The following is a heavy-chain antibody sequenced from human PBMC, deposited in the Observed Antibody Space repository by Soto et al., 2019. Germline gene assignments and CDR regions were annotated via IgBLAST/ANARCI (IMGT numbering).Heavy chain of an antibody. V-gene: IGHV4-59*01. CDR2: VYSTGTT. CDR3: ARVSELVAPKDGKRAYFFAMDV. D-gene: IGHD6-6*01. J-gene: IGHJ6*02. Sequence: WTWIRQPPGKPLEWIGYVYSTGTTSYSPSLKSRVDISVDTSENQFSLKLRSVTAADAAVYFCARVSELVAPKDGKRAYFFAMDVWGHGTTVTVS.